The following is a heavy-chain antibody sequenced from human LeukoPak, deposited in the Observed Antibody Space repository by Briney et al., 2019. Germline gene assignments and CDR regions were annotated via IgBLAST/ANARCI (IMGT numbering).Heavy chain of an antibody. V-gene: IGHV3-30*04. CDR3: ARGVYSSSWYRRPYFDY. J-gene: IGHJ4*02. D-gene: IGHD6-13*01. CDR2: ISYDGSNK. Sequence: GGSLRLSCAASGFTFSSYAMHWVRQAPGKGLEWVAVISYDGSNKYYADSVKGRCTISRDNSKNTLYLQMNSLRAEDTAVYYCARGVYSSSWYRRPYFDYWGQGTLVTVSA. CDR1: GFTFSSYA.